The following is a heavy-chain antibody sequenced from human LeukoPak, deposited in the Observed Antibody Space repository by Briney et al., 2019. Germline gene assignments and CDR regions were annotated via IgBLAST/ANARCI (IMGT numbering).Heavy chain of an antibody. D-gene: IGHD3-3*01. CDR1: GGSISSYY. V-gene: IGHV4-59*01. Sequence: PSETLSLTCTVSGGSISSYYWSWIRQPPGRGLEWIGYVYYSGSTSYNPSLKSRVTISVDTSKNQFSLKLSSVTAADTAVYYCARVGETYYDFWSGYPNNWFDPWGQGTLVTVSS. CDR2: VYYSGST. CDR3: ARVGETYYDFWSGYPNNWFDP. J-gene: IGHJ5*02.